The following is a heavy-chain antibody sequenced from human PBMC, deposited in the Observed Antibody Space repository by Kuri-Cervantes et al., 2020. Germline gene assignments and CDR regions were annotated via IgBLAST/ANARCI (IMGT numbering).Heavy chain of an antibody. CDR2: IYYSGST. J-gene: IGHJ4*02. Sequence: SETLSLTCTVSGGSISSHYWSWIRQPPGKGLEWTGYIYYSGSTNYNPSLKSRVTISVDTSKNQFSLKLSSVTAADTAVYYCARGITMVRGRPPRFDYWGQGTLVTVSS. D-gene: IGHD3-10*01. V-gene: IGHV4-59*11. CDR1: GGSISSHY. CDR3: ARGITMVRGRPPRFDY.